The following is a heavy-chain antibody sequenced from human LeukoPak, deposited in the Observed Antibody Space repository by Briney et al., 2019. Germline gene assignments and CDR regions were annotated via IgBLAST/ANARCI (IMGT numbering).Heavy chain of an antibody. CDR1: GFTFDDYA. CDR3: AKGEAATKFRTPFDY. CDR2: ISWNSGSI. V-gene: IGHV3-9*01. J-gene: IGHJ4*02. Sequence: PGGSLRLSCAASGFTFDDYAMHWVRQAPGKGLEWVSGISWNSGSIGYADSVKGRFTISRDNAKNSLYLQMNSLRAEDTAVYYCAKGEAATKFRTPFDYWGQGTLVTVSS. D-gene: IGHD2-15*01.